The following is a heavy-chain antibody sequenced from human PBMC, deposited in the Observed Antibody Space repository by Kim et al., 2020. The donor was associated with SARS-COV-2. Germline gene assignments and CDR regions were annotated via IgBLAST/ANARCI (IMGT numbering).Heavy chain of an antibody. Sequence: GGSLRLSCEASGFSFKNYGMHWVRQAPGKGLEWVAVIWYDGYNKYYADSVKGRFTISRDSSKNTLYLQMNNLRAGDTAVYYCARDQRFLESLDYLGQGTL. CDR2: IWYDGYNK. CDR3: ARDQRFLESLDY. D-gene: IGHD3-3*01. V-gene: IGHV3-33*01. J-gene: IGHJ4*02. CDR1: GFSFKNYG.